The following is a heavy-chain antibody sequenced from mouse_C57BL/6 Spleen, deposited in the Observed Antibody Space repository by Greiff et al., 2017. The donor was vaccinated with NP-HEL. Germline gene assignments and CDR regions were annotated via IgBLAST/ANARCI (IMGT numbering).Heavy chain of an antibody. V-gene: IGHV1-54*01. CDR1: GYAFTNYL. CDR2: INPGSGGT. Sequence: QVQLKESGAELVRPGTSVKVSCKASGYAFTNYLIEWVKQRPGQGLEWIGVINPGSGGTNYNEKFKGKATLTADKSSSTAYMQLSSLTSEDSAGYFCARHSDFDYWGQGTTLTVSS. D-gene: IGHD3-1*01. CDR3: ARHSDFDY. J-gene: IGHJ2*01.